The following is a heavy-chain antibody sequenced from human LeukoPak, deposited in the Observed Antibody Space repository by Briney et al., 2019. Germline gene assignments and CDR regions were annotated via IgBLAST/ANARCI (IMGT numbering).Heavy chain of an antibody. CDR2: ISGSGGST. D-gene: IGHD2-15*01. J-gene: IGHJ4*02. CDR3: AKSPRGYCSGGSCYYLDY. CDR1: GFTFSSYA. V-gene: IGHV3-23*01. Sequence: GASLRLSCAASGFTFSSYATSWVRQAPGKGLEWVSAISGSGGSTYYADSVKGRFTISRDNSKNTLYLQMNSLRAEDTAVYYCAKSPRGYCSGGSCYYLDYWGQGTLVTVSS.